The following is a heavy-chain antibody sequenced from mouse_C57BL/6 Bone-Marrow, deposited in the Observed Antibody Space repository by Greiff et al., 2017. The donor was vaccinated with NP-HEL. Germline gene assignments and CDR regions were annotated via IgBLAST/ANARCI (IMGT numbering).Heavy chain of an antibody. V-gene: IGHV7-3*01. Sequence: EVKLVESGGGLVQPGGSLSLSCAASGFTFTDYYMSWVRQPPGKALEWLGFIRNKANGYTTEYSASVKGRFTISRDNSQSILYLQMNALRAEDSATYYCARYRGHYAMDYWGQGTSVTVSS. J-gene: IGHJ4*01. CDR1: GFTFTDYY. CDR2: IRNKANGYTT. CDR3: ARYRGHYAMDY. D-gene: IGHD3-3*01.